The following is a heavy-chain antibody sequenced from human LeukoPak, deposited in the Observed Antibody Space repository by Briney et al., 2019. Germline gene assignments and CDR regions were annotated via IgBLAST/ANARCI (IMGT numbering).Heavy chain of an antibody. CDR2: INAGNGNT. CDR3: ARGKNYDILTGHYRGWFDP. V-gene: IGHV1-3*01. J-gene: IGHJ5*02. CDR1: GYTFTSYA. D-gene: IGHD3-9*01. Sequence: ASVKVSCKASGYTFTSYAMHWVRQAPGQRLEWMGWINAGNGNTKYSQKFQGRVTITRDTSASTAYMELSSLRSEDTAVYYCARGKNYDILTGHYRGWFDPWGQGTLVTVSS.